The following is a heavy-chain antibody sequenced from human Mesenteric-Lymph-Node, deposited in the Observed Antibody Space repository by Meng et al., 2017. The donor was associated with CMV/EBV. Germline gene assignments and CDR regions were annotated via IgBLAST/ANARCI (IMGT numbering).Heavy chain of an antibody. D-gene: IGHD6-6*01. CDR3: AKGFGAGSSPRGY. Sequence: GGSLRLSCAASGFIFDDYDMNWVRQAPGKGLEWVSGISRNSVTIGYADSVKGRFTISRDNAKNSLYLQMNNLRVEDTALYYCAKGFGAGSSPRGYWGQGTLVTVSS. V-gene: IGHV3-9*01. J-gene: IGHJ4*02. CDR2: ISRNSVTI. CDR1: GFIFDDYD.